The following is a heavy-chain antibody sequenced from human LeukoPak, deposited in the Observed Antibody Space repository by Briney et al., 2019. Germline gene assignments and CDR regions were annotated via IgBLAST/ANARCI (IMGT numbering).Heavy chain of an antibody. CDR2: INSDGSST. J-gene: IGHJ4*02. V-gene: IGHV3-74*01. CDR1: GFTFSSYW. D-gene: IGHD5-24*01. CDR3: ARAEQMEATIGY. Sequence: GGSLRLSCAASGFTFSSYWMHWVRQAPGKGLVWVSRINSDGSSTSYADSVKGRFTISRDNAKNTLYLQMNSLRAEDTAVYYCARAEQMEATIGYWGQGTLVTVSS.